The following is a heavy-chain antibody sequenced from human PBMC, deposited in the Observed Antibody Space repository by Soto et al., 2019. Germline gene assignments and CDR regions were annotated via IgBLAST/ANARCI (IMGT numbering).Heavy chain of an antibody. CDR2: IWYDGGNK. CDR3: ARDANDCWSGHIDY. Sequence: QVQLAESGGGVVQPGRSLRLSCAASGFTFSNYGMYWVRQAPGKGLEWVAVIWYDGGNKDYADSVKGRFTISRDNSKNTLYLQMNSLRADDTAVYYCARDANDCWSGHIDYWGQGTLVTVSS. V-gene: IGHV3-33*01. J-gene: IGHJ4*02. D-gene: IGHD3-3*01. CDR1: GFTFSNYG.